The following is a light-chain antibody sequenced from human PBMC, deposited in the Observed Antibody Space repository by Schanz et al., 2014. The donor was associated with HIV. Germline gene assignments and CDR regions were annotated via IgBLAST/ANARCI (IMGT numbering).Light chain of an antibody. CDR3: QQYNTKPYT. CDR1: ERISRW. J-gene: IGKJ2*01. CDR2: TTS. Sequence: DIQMTQSPSTLSASVGDRVTITCRASERISRWLAWYQQRPGKAPRLLIHTTSTLQTGAPSRFSGSGSGTEFTLTISSLQPDDFATYYCQQYNTKPYTFGQGTKLEIK. V-gene: IGKV1-5*03.